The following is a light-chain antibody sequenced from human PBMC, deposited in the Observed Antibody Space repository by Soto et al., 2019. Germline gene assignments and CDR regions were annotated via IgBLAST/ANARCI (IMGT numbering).Light chain of an antibody. CDR2: DAS. V-gene: IGKV1-5*01. CDR1: QSISSW. Sequence: DIQMTQSPSTLSASVGDRVIITCRASQSISSWLAWYQQKPGKVPNLLIYDASNLESGVPSRFSGSGSGTEFTLTISSLQPDDFATYYCQQYQSSWTSSQGTKVDIK. J-gene: IGKJ1*01. CDR3: QQYQSSWT.